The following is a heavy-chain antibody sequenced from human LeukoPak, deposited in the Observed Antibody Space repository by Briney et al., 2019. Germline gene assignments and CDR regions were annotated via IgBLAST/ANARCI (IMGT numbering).Heavy chain of an antibody. CDR3: TTVYCSNTSCYSPRMDV. CDR2: IKSRTDGGTT. CDR1: GFIFSNGW. Sequence: GGSLRLSCAASGFIFSNGWMSWVRQAPGKGLEWVGRIKSRTDGGTTDYAAPVKGRFIISRDDSKNTLYLQMNSLKTEDTAVYYCTTVYCSNTSCYSPRMDVWGKGTTVTVSS. J-gene: IGHJ6*04. D-gene: IGHD2-2*02. V-gene: IGHV3-15*01.